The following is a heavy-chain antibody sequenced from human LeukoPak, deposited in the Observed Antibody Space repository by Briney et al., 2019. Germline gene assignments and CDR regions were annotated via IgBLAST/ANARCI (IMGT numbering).Heavy chain of an antibody. V-gene: IGHV3-23*01. CDR3: AKNRGAGSHYYYHMNV. J-gene: IGHJ6*03. CDR2: ICGSGGST. Sequence: PGGSLRLSCAASGFTFSSYAMSWVRQAPGKGLEWVSAICGSGGSTYYADSVKGRFTISRDNSKNTLYLQLNSLRVEDTAVYYCAKNRGAGSHYYYHMNVWGKGTTVTVSS. CDR1: GFTFSSYA. D-gene: IGHD1-26*01.